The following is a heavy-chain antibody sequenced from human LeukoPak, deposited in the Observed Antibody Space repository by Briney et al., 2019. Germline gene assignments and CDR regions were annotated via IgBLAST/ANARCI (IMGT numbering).Heavy chain of an antibody. V-gene: IGHV1-69*05. CDR3: ARTSTNYDILTGGDYYYYMDV. CDR1: GGTFSSYA. CDR2: IIPIFGTA. D-gene: IGHD3-9*01. J-gene: IGHJ6*03. Sequence: SVTVSCKASGGTFSSYAISWVRQAPGQGLEWMGGIIPIFGTANYAQKFQGRVTITTDESTSTAYMELSSLRSEDTAVYYCARTSTNYDILTGGDYYYYMDVWGKGTTVTVSS.